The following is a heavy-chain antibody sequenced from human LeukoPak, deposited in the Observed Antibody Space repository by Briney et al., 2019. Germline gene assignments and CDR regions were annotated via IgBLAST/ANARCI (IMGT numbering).Heavy chain of an antibody. CDR1: GYTFRTYD. Sequence: ASVKVSCKASGYTFRTYDINWVRQAPGQGLEWLGWMNPNSGNTGYAPKFHGRVAMTRVTSINTAYMELFSLRSEDTAVYFCVRGDLPTTVLNDPFNIWGQGTMVTVSS. CDR3: VRGDLPTTVLNDPFNI. CDR2: MNPNSGNT. J-gene: IGHJ3*02. D-gene: IGHD4-11*01. V-gene: IGHV1-8*01.